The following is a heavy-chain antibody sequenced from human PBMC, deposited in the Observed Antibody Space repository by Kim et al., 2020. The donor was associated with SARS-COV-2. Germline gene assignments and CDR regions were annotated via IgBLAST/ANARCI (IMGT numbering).Heavy chain of an antibody. CDR1: GFTFSSYA. D-gene: IGHD6-19*01. CDR3: ARDGPYSSGWSRY. V-gene: IGHV3-30*04. J-gene: IGHJ4*02. Sequence: GGSLRLSCAASGFTFSSYAMHWVHQAPGKGLEWVAVISYDGSNKYYADSVKGRFTISRDNSKNTLYLQMNSLRAEDTAVYYCARDGPYSSGWSRYWGQGTLVTVSS. CDR2: ISYDGSNK.